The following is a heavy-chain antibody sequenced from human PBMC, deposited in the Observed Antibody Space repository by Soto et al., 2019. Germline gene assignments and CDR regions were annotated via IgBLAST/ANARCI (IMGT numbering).Heavy chain of an antibody. V-gene: IGHV3-23*01. CDR3: AKDWVLVPAAMAPDYYYYYGMDV. J-gene: IGHJ6*02. Sequence: PGGSLRLSCAASGFTFSSYAMSWVRQAPGKGLDGASGISGGGGSTYYADSVKGRFTISRDNSKNTLYLQMNSLRAEDTAVYYCAKDWVLVPAAMAPDYYYYYGMDVWGQGTTVTVSS. D-gene: IGHD2-2*01. CDR1: GFTFSSYA. CDR2: ISGGGGST.